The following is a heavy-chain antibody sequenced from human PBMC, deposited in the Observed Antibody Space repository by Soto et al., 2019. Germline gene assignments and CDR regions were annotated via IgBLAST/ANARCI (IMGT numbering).Heavy chain of an antibody. CDR3: ARPPHFLWFGALPSRAYYFNY. CDR1: GYSFSTYW. D-gene: IGHD3-10*01. J-gene: IGHJ4*02. CDR2: IYPGDSDT. Sequence: PGESLKISCTGSGYSFSTYWIAWVRQMPWKGLEWMGIIYPGDSDTRYSPSFQGQVTISADTSTKTAYLQLSSLRASDNANYYWARPPHFLWFGALPSRAYYFNYWGPGPLVPVPS. V-gene: IGHV5-51*01.